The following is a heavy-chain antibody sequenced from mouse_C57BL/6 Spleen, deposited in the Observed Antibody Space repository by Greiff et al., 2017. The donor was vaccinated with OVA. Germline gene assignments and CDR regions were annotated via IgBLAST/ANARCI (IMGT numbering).Heavy chain of an antibody. V-gene: IGHV1-5*01. CDR2: IYPGNSDT. Sequence: EVQLQQSGTVLARPGASVKMSCKTSGYTFTSYWMHWVKQRPGQGLEWIGGIYPGNSDTSYNQKFKGKAKLTAVTSASTAYMELSSLTNEDSAVYYCTRSGNYDVPWYFDVWGTGTTVTVSS. J-gene: IGHJ1*03. CDR3: TRSGNYDVPWYFDV. D-gene: IGHD2-4*01. CDR1: GYTFTSYW.